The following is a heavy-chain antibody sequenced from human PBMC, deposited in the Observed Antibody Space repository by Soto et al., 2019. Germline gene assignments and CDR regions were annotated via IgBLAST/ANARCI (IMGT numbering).Heavy chain of an antibody. D-gene: IGHD3-16*01. V-gene: IGHV2-5*02. CDR2: IYWDDDK. CDR1: GFSLSTSGVG. J-gene: IGHJ5*02. Sequence: SGPTLVNPTQTLTLTCTFSGFSLSTSGVGVGWIRQPPGKALEWLALIYWDDDKRYSPSLKSRLTITKDTSKNQVVLTMTNMDPVDTATFYCAHSLYDYVWGTNWFDPWGQGTLVTVSS. CDR3: AHSLYDYVWGTNWFDP.